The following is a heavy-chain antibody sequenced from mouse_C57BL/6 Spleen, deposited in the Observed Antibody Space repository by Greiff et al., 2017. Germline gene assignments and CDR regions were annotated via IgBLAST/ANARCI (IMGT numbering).Heavy chain of an antibody. Sequence: EVKLVESGAELVRPGASVKLSCTASGFNIKDYYMHWVKQRPEQGLEWIGRIDPEDGDTEYAPKFQGKATMTADTSSNTAYLQLSSLTSEDTAVYYCTRDGYDFYAMDYWGQGTSVTVSS. CDR2: IDPEDGDT. J-gene: IGHJ4*01. V-gene: IGHV14-1*01. CDR1: GFNIKDYY. CDR3: TRDGYDFYAMDY. D-gene: IGHD2-3*01.